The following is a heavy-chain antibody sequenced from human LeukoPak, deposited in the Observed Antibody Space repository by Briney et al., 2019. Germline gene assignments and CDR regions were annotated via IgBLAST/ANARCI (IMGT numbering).Heavy chain of an antibody. D-gene: IGHD2-2*01. V-gene: IGHV4-34*01. J-gene: IGHJ4*02. CDR1: GGSFSGYY. CDR2: INHSGST. CDR3: ARGVVPAAYFDY. Sequence: SETLSLTCAVYGGSFSGYYWSWIRQPPGKGLEWIGEINHSGSTNYNPSLKSRVTISVDTSKNQFSLKLSSVTAVDTAVYYCARGVVPAAYFDYWGQGTLVTVSS.